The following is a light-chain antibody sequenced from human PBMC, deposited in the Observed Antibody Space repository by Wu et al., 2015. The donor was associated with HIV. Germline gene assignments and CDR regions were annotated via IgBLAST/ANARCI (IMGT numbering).Light chain of an antibody. CDR3: QQVNTYPWT. J-gene: IGKJ1*01. Sequence: DILLTQSPSFLSASVGDRLTVTCRASQGISNFLAWYQQKPGTAPKLLIYAASTLQTGVPLRFSGCGSGTEFTLSITSLQPEDSATYFCQQVNTYPWTFGQGTTVEVK. V-gene: IGKV1-9*01. CDR1: QGISNF. CDR2: AAS.